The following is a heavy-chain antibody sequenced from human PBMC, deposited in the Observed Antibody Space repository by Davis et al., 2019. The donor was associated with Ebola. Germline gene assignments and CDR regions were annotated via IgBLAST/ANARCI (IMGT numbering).Heavy chain of an antibody. V-gene: IGHV1-46*01. CDR1: GYTFISYG. CDR2: INTSGGST. CDR3: ASADN. Sequence: SVKVSCKASGYTFISYGTSWVRQLSGQGLEWMGIINTSGGSTSYAQKFQGRVTMTRDTSTSTVYMELSSLRSEDTAVYYCASADNWGQGTLVTVSS. J-gene: IGHJ4*02.